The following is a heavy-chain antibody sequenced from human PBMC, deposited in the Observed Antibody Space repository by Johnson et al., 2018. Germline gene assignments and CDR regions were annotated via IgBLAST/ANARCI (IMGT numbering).Heavy chain of an antibody. CDR1: GFTFDDYA. Sequence: VQLGQSGGGLVQPGRSLRLSCAASGFTFDDYAMHWVRQAQGKGMEWVSGISWNSDHIGYADSGKGRFTISSDNAKKSLNLQMNSLRPEDTALYFCKKGRYTSSWYFAFDVWGQGTVVTVSS. CDR3: KKGRYTSSWYFAFDV. J-gene: IGHJ3*01. D-gene: IGHD6-13*01. V-gene: IGHV3-9*01. CDR2: ISWNSDHI.